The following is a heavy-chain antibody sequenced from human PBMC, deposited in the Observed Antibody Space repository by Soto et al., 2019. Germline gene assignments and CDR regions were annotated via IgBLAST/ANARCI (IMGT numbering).Heavy chain of an antibody. D-gene: IGHD4-17*01. Sequence: QITLKESGPTLVKPTQTLTLTCTFSGFSLSTNGVGVGWIRQPPGEALEWLALIYWNYDKHYSPSLRSRLTITKDTSKNQVVLTMTNMDPVDTATYYCAHRGDGDYEGIFNFWGQGTLVAVSS. CDR3: AHRGDGDYEGIFNF. CDR1: GFSLSTNGVG. CDR2: IYWNYDK. V-gene: IGHV2-5*01. J-gene: IGHJ4*02.